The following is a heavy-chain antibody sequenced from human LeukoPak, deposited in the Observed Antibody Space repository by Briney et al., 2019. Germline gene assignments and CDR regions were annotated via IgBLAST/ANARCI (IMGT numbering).Heavy chain of an antibody. CDR1: GGSINNGGYY. Sequence: PSETLSLTCTVSGGSINNGGYYWSWIRQHPGKGLEWIGYIYYRESTYYNPSLESRVTISTDTSRNQFSLTLSSVTAADTAVYYCARESYAISGHRYFQDWGQGTLVTVSS. J-gene: IGHJ1*01. D-gene: IGHD2-8*01. CDR2: IYYREST. V-gene: IGHV4-31*03. CDR3: ARESYAISGHRYFQD.